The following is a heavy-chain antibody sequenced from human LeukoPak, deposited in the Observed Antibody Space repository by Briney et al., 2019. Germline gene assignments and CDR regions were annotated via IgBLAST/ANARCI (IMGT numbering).Heavy chain of an antibody. D-gene: IGHD3-10*01. J-gene: IGHJ4*02. V-gene: IGHV1-69*04. Sequence: SVKVSCKASGGTFSSYAISWVRQAPGQGLEWMGRIIPILGIANYAQKFQGRVTITADKSTSTAYMELSSLRPEDTAVYYCARDSPYGSGSYPDYWGQGTLVTVSS. CDR1: GGTFSSYA. CDR2: IIPILGIA. CDR3: ARDSPYGSGSYPDY.